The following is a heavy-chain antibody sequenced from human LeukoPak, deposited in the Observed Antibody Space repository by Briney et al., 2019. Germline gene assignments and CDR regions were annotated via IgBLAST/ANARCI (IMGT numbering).Heavy chain of an antibody. CDR2: TIPIFGTA. J-gene: IGHJ3*02. Sequence: SVKVSCKASGGTFSSYAISWVRQAPGQGLEWMGRTIPIFGTANYAQKFQGRVTITADKSTSTAYMELSSLRSEDTAVYYCATCYYDSSGYAFDIWGQGTMVTVSS. CDR1: GGTFSSYA. D-gene: IGHD3-22*01. V-gene: IGHV1-69*06. CDR3: ATCYYDSSGYAFDI.